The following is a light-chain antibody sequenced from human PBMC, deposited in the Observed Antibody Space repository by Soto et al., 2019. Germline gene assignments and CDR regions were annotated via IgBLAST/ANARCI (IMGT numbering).Light chain of an antibody. Sequence: QSALTQPASVSGSPGQSITIACTGSSGDIGGYNFVSWYQQHPGKAPKLMIYDVIKRPSGVSSRFAGSKSGNTASLTISGLRAEDEADYYCSSYTTTTTAVFGGGTKLTVL. J-gene: IGLJ2*01. CDR2: DVI. CDR3: SSYTTTTTAV. CDR1: SGDIGGYNF. V-gene: IGLV2-14*03.